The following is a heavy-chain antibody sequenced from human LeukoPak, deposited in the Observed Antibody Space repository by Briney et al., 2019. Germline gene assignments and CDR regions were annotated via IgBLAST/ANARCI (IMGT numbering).Heavy chain of an antibody. D-gene: IGHD3-10*01. J-gene: IGHJ4*02. CDR3: ARTEPMVRGVHEQDY. V-gene: IGHV1-69*13. Sequence: GASVKVSCKASGGTFSSYAISWVRQAPGQGLEWMGGIIPIFGTANCAQKFQGRVTVTADESTSTAYMELSSLRSEDTAVYYCARTEPMVRGVHEQDYWGQGTLVTVSS. CDR2: IIPIFGTA. CDR1: GGTFSSYA.